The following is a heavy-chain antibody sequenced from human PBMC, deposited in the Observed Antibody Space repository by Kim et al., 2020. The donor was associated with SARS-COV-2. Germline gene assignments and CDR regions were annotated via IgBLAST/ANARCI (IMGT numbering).Heavy chain of an antibody. J-gene: IGHJ4*02. CDR3: AKYPTGYFSVDY. Sequence: YNADAVKGRFTSSRDRSKNTRYLQMDSLGAEDTAMYYCAKYPTGYFSVDYWGQGTLVTVSS. D-gene: IGHD3-9*01. V-gene: IGHV3-23*01.